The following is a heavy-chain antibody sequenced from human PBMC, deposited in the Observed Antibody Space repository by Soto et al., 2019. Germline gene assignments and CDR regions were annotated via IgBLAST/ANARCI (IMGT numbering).Heavy chain of an antibody. D-gene: IGHD3-10*01. J-gene: IGHJ6*02. V-gene: IGHV1-69*01. CDR3: ARQEIYGFGNYYYGMDV. CDR1: GGTFSSYA. CDR2: IIPIFGTA. Sequence: QVQLVQSGAEVKKPGSSVKVSCKASGGTFSSYAISWVRQAPGQGLEWMGGIIPIFGTANYAQKFQGRVTITADESTSTAYMVLSSLRSEDTAVYYCARQEIYGFGNYYYGMDVWGQGTTVTVSS.